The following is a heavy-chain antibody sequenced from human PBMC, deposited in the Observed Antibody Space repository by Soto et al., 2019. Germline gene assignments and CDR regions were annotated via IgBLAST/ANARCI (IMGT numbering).Heavy chain of an antibody. CDR1: GYTFTSYG. D-gene: IGHD6-19*01. V-gene: IGHV1-18*01. J-gene: IGHJ5*02. CDR3: ARDIASGWSRGSWFDP. CDR2: ISAYNGNT. Sequence: QVQLVQSGAEVKKPGASVKVSCKASGYTFTSYGISWVRQAPGQGLEGMGWISAYNGNTNDAQKLQGRVTMTTDTSTSTASMELRSLRSDDTAVYYCARDIASGWSRGSWFDPWGQGTLVTVSS.